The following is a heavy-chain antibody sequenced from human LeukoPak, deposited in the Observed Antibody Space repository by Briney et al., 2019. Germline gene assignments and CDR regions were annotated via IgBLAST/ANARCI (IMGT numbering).Heavy chain of an antibody. CDR1: GYTFTGYL. CDR3: ARDRFEEPSYY. V-gene: IGHV1-2*02. D-gene: IGHD3-10*01. Sequence: GASVKVSCKASGYTFTGYLMHWVPQAPGQGLEWMGWINPNSGGTNYAQKFQGRVTMTRDTSISTAYMELSRLRSDDTAVYYCARDRFEEPSYYWGQGTLVTVSS. J-gene: IGHJ4*02. CDR2: INPNSGGT.